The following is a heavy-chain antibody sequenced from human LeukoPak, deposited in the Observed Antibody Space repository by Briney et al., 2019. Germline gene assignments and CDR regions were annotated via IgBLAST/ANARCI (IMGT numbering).Heavy chain of an antibody. CDR3: ARVITVYNDYEEVAESFQH. Sequence: PGGSLRLSCAASGFSFSSYNMNWVRQTPGKGLEWVSSITSSSTYTFYADSVKGRFTISRDNARNSLYLQMNSLRAEDTAVYFCARVITVYNDYEEVAESFQHWGQGTLVTVSS. D-gene: IGHD4-17*01. CDR1: GFSFSSYN. J-gene: IGHJ1*01. CDR2: ITSSSTYT. V-gene: IGHV3-21*01.